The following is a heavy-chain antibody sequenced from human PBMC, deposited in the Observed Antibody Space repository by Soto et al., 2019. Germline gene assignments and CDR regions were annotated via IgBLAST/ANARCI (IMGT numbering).Heavy chain of an antibody. CDR3: AKDLREMATIRPDY. D-gene: IGHD5-12*01. CDR2: ISYDGIDK. CDR1: GFTFSSFD. Sequence: QVQLVESGGGVVQPGGSLRLSCAASGFTFSSFDIHWVRQAPGKGLEWVAVISYDGIDKNYGDSVKGRFTISRENSKNMVYLQMNSLRAEDTAVYYCAKDLREMATIRPDYWGQGILVTVSS. J-gene: IGHJ4*02. V-gene: IGHV3-30*18.